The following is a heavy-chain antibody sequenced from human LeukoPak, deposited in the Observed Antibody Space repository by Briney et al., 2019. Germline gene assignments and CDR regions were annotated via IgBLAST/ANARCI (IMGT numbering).Heavy chain of an antibody. CDR3: AKGPSSRWPWYFDL. CDR1: GFTFSNYA. V-gene: IGHV3-23*01. D-gene: IGHD2-2*01. CDR2: ISGSGGST. Sequence: GGSLRLSCAASGFTFSNYAMNWVRQAPGKGLEWVSAISGSGGSTYYADSVKGRFTISRDNSKNTLYLQMNSLRAEDTAVYYCAKGPSSRWPWYFDLWGRGTLVTVSS. J-gene: IGHJ2*01.